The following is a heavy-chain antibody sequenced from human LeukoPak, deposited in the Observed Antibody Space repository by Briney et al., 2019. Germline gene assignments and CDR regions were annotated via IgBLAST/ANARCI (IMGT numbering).Heavy chain of an antibody. CDR3: ASGRMDWFDP. CDR1: GGSISSGGYY. D-gene: IGHD1-14*01. Sequence: SQTLSLTCTVSGGSISSGGYYWRWIRQHPGKGLEWIGYIYYSGSTYYNPSLKSRVTISLDTSKNQFSLKLSSVTAADTAVYYCASGRMDWFDPWGQGTLVTVSS. CDR2: IYYSGST. V-gene: IGHV4-31*03. J-gene: IGHJ5*02.